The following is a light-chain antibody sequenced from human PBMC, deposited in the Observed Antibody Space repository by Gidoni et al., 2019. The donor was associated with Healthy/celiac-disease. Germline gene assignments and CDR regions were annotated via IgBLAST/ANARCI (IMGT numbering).Light chain of an antibody. CDR2: GAS. CDR1: QSLGTF. J-gene: IGKJ4*01. V-gene: IGKV3-11*01. CDR3: QQRGRWPLT. Sequence: SPATLSLSPGERATLSCRASQSLGTFLVWYQHKPGQAPRLLIYGASTRSTGVPARFSGAGSGTDFTLTIASLEPEDFAIYYCQQRGRWPLTFGGGTRVEI.